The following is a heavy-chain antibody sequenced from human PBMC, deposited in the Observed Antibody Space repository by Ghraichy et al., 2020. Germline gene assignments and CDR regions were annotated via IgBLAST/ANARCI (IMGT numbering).Heavy chain of an antibody. D-gene: IGHD1-1*01. CDR3: AKDPNWDYGS. Sequence: GGSLRLSCAASGFTFSSYDMNWVRQAPGKGLEWVSNINNRGSSTSYAESVKGRFTISRDNSKSTLYLQMNSVRDDDTAVYYCAKDPNWDYGSWGQGTLVTVS. V-gene: IGHV3-23*05. J-gene: IGHJ4*02. CDR1: GFTFSSYD. CDR2: INNRGSST.